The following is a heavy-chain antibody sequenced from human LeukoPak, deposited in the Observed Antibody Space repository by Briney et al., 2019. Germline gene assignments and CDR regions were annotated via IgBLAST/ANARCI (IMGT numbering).Heavy chain of an antibody. Sequence: SETLSLTCTVSGYSISSGYYWGWIRQPPGKGLEWIGSIYHSGSTYYNPSLKSRVTISVDTSKNQFSLRLSSVTAADTAVYYCSKVDYYYYYMDVWGKGTTVTVSS. CDR2: IYHSGST. V-gene: IGHV4-38-2*02. CDR3: SKVDYYYYYMDV. CDR1: GYSISSGYY. J-gene: IGHJ6*03.